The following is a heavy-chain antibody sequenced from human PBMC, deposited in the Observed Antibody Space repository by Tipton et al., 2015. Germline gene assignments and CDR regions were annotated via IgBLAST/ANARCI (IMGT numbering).Heavy chain of an antibody. J-gene: IGHJ4*02. Sequence: TLSLTCTVSGASISSTSYYWGWIRQPPGKGLEWIGSIYDSGSTYYNPSLKSRVTISLDTSTTQFSLKMTSVTTTDTAVYYCARARGRHGGLFDSWGQGTLVTVSS. CDR1: GASISSTSYY. D-gene: IGHD4-23*01. CDR3: ARARGRHGGLFDS. CDR2: IYDSGST. V-gene: IGHV4-39*07.